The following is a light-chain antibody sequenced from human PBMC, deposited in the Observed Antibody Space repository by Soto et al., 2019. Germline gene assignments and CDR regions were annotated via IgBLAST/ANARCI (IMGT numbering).Light chain of an antibody. CDR1: QTGSSRF. CDR2: GAL. V-gene: IGKV3-20*01. Sequence: EIVLTQSPGTLSLSPGERATLSCRASQTGSSRFLAGYQQKPGQAPRLLIYGALSRATGIPDRFSGSGSGTDFYLTTSRLETADFALYYCQKYDTSKLTLGGGTK. CDR3: QKYDTSKLT. J-gene: IGKJ4*01.